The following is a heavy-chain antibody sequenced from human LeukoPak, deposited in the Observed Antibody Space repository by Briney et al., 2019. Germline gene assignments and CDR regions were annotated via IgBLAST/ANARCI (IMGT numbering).Heavy chain of an antibody. CDR1: GASVNSVSYY. Sequence: SQTLSLTCTVSGASVNSVSYYWSWIRQPAGKGLEWIGRVYTSGSTNYNPSLKSRVTISVDTSKNQFSLKLSSVTAADTAVYYCARDFPTYCTGGSCYGGNNDYWGQGTLVTVSS. D-gene: IGHD2-15*01. V-gene: IGHV4-61*02. CDR3: ARDFPTYCTGGSCYGGNNDY. CDR2: VYTSGST. J-gene: IGHJ4*02.